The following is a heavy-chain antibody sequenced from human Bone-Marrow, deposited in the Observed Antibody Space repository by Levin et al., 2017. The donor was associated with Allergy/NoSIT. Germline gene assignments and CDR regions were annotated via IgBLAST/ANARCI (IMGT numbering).Heavy chain of an antibody. CDR1: GGSINNSSYY. J-gene: IGHJ5*02. CDR3: APQDSSGWPRWFDP. V-gene: IGHV4-39*07. CDR2: IHYTGST. Sequence: PSETLSLTCIVSGGSINNSSYYWGWLRQPTGKGMEWIGSIHYTGSTYYTPALKSRVAMSVDTSENQFSLKLRSVTAADTAVYYCAPQDSSGWPRWFDPWGQGTLVTVSS. D-gene: IGHD6-19*01.